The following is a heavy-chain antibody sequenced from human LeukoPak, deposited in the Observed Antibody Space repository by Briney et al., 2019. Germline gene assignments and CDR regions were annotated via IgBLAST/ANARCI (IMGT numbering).Heavy chain of an antibody. D-gene: IGHD3-10*01. J-gene: IGHJ4*02. CDR1: GGTFSSYA. CDR2: INPNSGGT. Sequence: GASVKVSCKASGGTFSSYAISWVRQAPGQGLEWMGWINPNSGGTNYAQKFQGRVTMTRDTSISTAYMELSSLRSEDTAVYYCARGGWFGEFNNFDYWGQGTLVTVSS. V-gene: IGHV1-2*02. CDR3: ARGGWFGEFNNFDY.